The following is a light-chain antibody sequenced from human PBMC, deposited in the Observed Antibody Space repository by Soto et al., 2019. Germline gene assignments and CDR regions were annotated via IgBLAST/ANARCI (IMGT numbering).Light chain of an antibody. Sequence: DIQMTQSPSSLSASVGDRVTITCQASRDIDNYLNWYQQKPGKAPNLLIYDASNLETGVPLRFSGSRSGTHFTLTISSPQPEDFAVYYCQQYNNWPPITFGQGTRLEIK. CDR3: QQYNNWPPIT. V-gene: IGKV1-33*01. CDR2: DAS. CDR1: RDIDNY. J-gene: IGKJ5*01.